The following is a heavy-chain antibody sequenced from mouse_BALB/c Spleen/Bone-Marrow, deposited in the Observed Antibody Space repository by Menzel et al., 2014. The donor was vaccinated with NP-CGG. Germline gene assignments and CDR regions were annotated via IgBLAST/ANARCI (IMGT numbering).Heavy chain of an antibody. CDR1: GHSFTGYN. CDR2: IDPYYGTT. J-gene: IGHJ3*01. CDR3: TRSXAYFRDWFAY. Sequence: VQLQQSGPELEKPGASVKISCKASGHSFTGYNMNWVKQSHGKSLEWIGNIDPYYGTTTFNQKFKDKATLTVDKSSSTAYMQLKSLTSEDSAVYYCTRSXAYFRDWFAYWGQGTLVTVSA. D-gene: IGHD2-14*01. V-gene: IGHV1-39*01.